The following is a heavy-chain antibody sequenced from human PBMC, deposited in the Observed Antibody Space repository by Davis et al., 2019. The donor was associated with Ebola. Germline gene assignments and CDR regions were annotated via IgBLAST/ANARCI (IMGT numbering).Heavy chain of an antibody. Sequence: GESLKISCAASGFTFSSYSMNWVRQAPGKGLEWVSSISSSSSYIYYADSLKGRFTISRDNAKNSLYLQMNSLRAEDTAVYYCARAPRYSRFDPWGQGTLVTVSS. CDR2: ISSSSSYI. CDR1: GFTFSSYS. V-gene: IGHV3-21*01. D-gene: IGHD5-12*01. CDR3: ARAPRYSRFDP. J-gene: IGHJ5*02.